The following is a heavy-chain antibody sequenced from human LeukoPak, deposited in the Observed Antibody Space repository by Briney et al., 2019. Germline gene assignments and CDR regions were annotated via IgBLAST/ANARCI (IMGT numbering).Heavy chain of an antibody. D-gene: IGHD2-2*02. CDR1: GGSISTYY. Sequence: PSETLSLTCSVSGGSISTYYWTWIRQPPGKGLEWIGYIYYSGSTNYNPSLKSRVTISVDTSKNQFSLKLRSVTAADTAVYYCARGVAPAAIGGWFDPWGQGTLVTVSS. CDR3: ARGVAPAAIGGWFDP. CDR2: IYYSGST. J-gene: IGHJ5*02. V-gene: IGHV4-59*01.